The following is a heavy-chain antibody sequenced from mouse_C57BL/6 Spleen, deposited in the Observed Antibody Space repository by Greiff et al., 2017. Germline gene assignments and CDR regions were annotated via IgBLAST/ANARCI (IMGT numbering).Heavy chain of an antibody. V-gene: IGHV1-61*01. CDR1: GYTFTSYW. D-gene: IGHD3-1*01. J-gene: IGHJ3*01. CDR2: IYPSDSET. CDR3: ARAARGASEFAY. Sequence: VQLQQPGAELVRPGSSVKLSCKASGYTFTSYWMDWVKQRPGQGLEWIGNIYPSDSETHYNQKFKDKATLTVDKSSSTAYMQLSSLPSEDSAVYYCARAARGASEFAYWGQGTLVTVSA.